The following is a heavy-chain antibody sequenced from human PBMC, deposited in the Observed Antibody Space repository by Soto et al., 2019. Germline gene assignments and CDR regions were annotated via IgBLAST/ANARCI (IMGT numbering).Heavy chain of an antibody. CDR3: ARDGAYDILTGYLHYYYYMDV. D-gene: IGHD3-9*01. J-gene: IGHJ6*03. V-gene: IGHV1-18*01. CDR2: ISAYNGNT. Sequence: ASVKVSCKASGYTFTSYGISWVRQAPGQGLEWMGWISAYNGNTNYAQKLQGRVTMTTDTSTSTAYMELRSLRSDDTAVYYCARDGAYDILTGYLHYYYYMDVWGKGTTVTVSS. CDR1: GYTFTSYG.